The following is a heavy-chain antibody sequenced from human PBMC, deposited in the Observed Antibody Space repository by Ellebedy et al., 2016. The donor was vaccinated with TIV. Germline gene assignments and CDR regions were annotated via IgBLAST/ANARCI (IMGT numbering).Heavy chain of an antibody. Sequence: GGSLRLXXTASGFPFDTHTLTWVRRAPGKGLEWVSCISSTGSYIYYADSLKGRFTISRDNAKNSLYLDMNSLRVEDTAVYYCARGPAAYRIDYWGQGTLVTVSS. CDR1: GFPFDTHT. CDR3: ARGPAAYRIDY. J-gene: IGHJ4*02. V-gene: IGHV3-21*06. CDR2: ISSTGSYI. D-gene: IGHD2-15*01.